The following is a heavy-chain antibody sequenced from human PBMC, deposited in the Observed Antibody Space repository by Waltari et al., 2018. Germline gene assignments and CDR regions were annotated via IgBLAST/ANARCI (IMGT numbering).Heavy chain of an antibody. CDR3: ARGRLSSGWYDAFDI. CDR1: GGSISSYY. CDR2: IYYSGST. J-gene: IGHJ3*02. Sequence: QVQLQESGPGLVKPSATLSLTCTVPGGSISSYYWSWIRQPPGKGLGWIGYIYYSGSTNYNPSLKSRVTISVDTSKNQFSLKLSSVTAADTAVYYCARGRLSSGWYDAFDIWGQGTMVTVSS. V-gene: IGHV4-59*01. D-gene: IGHD6-19*01.